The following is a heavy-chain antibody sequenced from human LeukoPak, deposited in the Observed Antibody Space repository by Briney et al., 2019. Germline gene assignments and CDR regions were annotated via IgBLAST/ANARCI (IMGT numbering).Heavy chain of an antibody. CDR2: TYYRSKWYN. CDR3: ARGVSELELGGYYYYYMDV. D-gene: IGHD1-7*01. Sequence: GFSWVRHRPAPGHEWKGMTYYRSKWYNDYAVSVKSRITINPDTSKNQISLQLNSVTPEDTAVYYCARGVSELELGGYYYYYMDVWGKGTTVTVSS. J-gene: IGHJ6*03. CDR1: G. V-gene: IGHV6-1*01.